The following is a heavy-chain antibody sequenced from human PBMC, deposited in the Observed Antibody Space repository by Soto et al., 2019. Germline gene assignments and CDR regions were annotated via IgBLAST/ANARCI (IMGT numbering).Heavy chain of an antibody. Sequence: EVQLLESGGGLVQPGGSLRLSCAASGFTFSSYAMSWVRQAPGKGLEWVSSISGSGGSTYYADSVKGRFTISRDNSKNTLYLQMNSLRAEDTAVYYCAKGRGLWGYFDYWGQGTLVTVSS. CDR3: AKGRGLWGYFDY. CDR1: GFTFSSYA. V-gene: IGHV3-23*01. J-gene: IGHJ4*02. CDR2: ISGSGGST. D-gene: IGHD3-16*01.